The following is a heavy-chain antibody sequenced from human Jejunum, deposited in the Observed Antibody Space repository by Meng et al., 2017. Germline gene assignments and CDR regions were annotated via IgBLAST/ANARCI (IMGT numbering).Heavy chain of an antibody. Sequence: QVQLQEPGPGLLKPSGTLSLTCAVSVGSISNNNWWSWVRQPPGKGLEWIGEISHTGRINYNPSLKSRVTMSLDKSKNQFSLDLTSVTGADTAVYYCARDLLDPNIAATGWFDPWGQGTLVTVSS. D-gene: IGHD2/OR15-2a*01. CDR2: ISHTGRI. CDR1: VGSISNNNW. J-gene: IGHJ5*02. V-gene: IGHV4-4*02. CDR3: ARDLLDPNIAATGWFDP.